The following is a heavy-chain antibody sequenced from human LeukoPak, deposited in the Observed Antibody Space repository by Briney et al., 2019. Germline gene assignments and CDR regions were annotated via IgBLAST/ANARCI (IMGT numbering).Heavy chain of an antibody. CDR3: AKDNRRHYTSGPNPDSLH. CDR2: ISWNSGSI. D-gene: IGHD6-19*01. J-gene: IGHJ4*02. V-gene: IGHV3-9*01. Sequence: PGGSLRLSCAGSVFIFNNYSMHWVRQPPWKGLEWVSGISWNSGSIDYADSVKGRFTISRDNAKNSLYLQMNSLRVEDTAFYYCAKDNRRHYTSGPNPDSLHWGQGALVTVSS. CDR1: VFIFNNYS.